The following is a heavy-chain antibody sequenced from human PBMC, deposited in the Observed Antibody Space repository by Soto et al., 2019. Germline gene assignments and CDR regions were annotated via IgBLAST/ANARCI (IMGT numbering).Heavy chain of an antibody. V-gene: IGHV4-39*01. CDR3: ARQAYGYFYNYGVDV. CDR1: GGPISTTNYY. CDR2: IYYSGSK. D-gene: IGHD5-18*01. Sequence: PSETLALTCTVSGGPISTTNYYGGWIRQPPGKGLEWVGSIYYSGSKYYNPSLKSRVTISVYTSKNQFSLKLTSVTAADKAVYYCARQAYGYFYNYGVDVCGQGTTVAVSS. J-gene: IGHJ6*02.